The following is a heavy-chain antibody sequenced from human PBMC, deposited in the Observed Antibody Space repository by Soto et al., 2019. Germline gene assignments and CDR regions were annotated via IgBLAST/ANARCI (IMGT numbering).Heavy chain of an antibody. Sequence: PGGSLRLSCAASGFTFSSYSMNWVRQAPGKGLEWVSYISSSSSTIYYADSVKGRFTISRDNAKNSLYLQMNSLRDEDTAVYYCARDSTKGYYYYGMDVWGQGTTVTVSS. CDR2: ISSSSSTI. J-gene: IGHJ6*02. D-gene: IGHD2-8*01. CDR3: ARDSTKGYYYYGMDV. V-gene: IGHV3-48*02. CDR1: GFTFSSYS.